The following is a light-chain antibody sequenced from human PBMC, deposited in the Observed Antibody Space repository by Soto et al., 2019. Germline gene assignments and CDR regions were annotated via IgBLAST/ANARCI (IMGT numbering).Light chain of an antibody. CDR3: GTWDSSLRVFV. Sequence: QSVLTQPPSVSAAPGQKVTISCSGNSSNIGSNYVSWYQQFPGTAPKLLIYDNTKRPSGIPDRFSGSKSGTSATLVITGLQTGNEGDYYCGTWDSSLRVFVFGTGTKLTVL. CDR1: SSNIGSNY. J-gene: IGLJ1*01. V-gene: IGLV1-51*01. CDR2: DNT.